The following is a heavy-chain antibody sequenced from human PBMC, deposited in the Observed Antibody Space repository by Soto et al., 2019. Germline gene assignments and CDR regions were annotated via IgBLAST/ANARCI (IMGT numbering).Heavy chain of an antibody. Sequence: GGSLRLSCAASGFTFSSYWMHWFRQAPGKGLVWVSRINSDGSSTTYADSVKGRFTISRDNAKNTLYLQMNSLRAEDTAVYYCARDPQYYYDSSGYYDYWGQGTLVTVSS. CDR3: ARDPQYYYDSSGYYDY. J-gene: IGHJ4*02. CDR2: INSDGSST. CDR1: GFTFSSYW. V-gene: IGHV3-74*01. D-gene: IGHD3-22*01.